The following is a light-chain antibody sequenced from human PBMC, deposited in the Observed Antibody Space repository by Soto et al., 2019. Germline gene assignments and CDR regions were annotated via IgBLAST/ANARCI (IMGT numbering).Light chain of an antibody. Sequence: EVVLTQSPGTLSLSPGERATLSCRASQSVTNNYVAWYQQKPGQGPRLRIFGSTDTVTGSPDRFSGSGPGTDSTLSISRLQPEDFAVYYCQQYGSSPPYTFGQGTKLEIK. V-gene: IGKV3-20*01. CDR1: QSVTNNY. CDR3: QQYGSSPPYT. CDR2: GST. J-gene: IGKJ2*01.